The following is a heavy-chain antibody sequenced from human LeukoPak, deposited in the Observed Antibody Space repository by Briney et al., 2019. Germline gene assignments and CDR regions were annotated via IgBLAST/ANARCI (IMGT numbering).Heavy chain of an antibody. Sequence: PSETLSLTCTVSGGSISSYYWSWIRQPPGKGLEWIGYIYYSGSTNYNPSLKSRVTISVDTSKNQFSLKLSSVTAADTAVYYCARDPPPTYYDSSGYYLPSRKFEYWGQGTLVTVSS. CDR1: GGSISSYY. D-gene: IGHD3-22*01. CDR3: ARDPPPTYYDSSGYYLPSRKFEY. J-gene: IGHJ4*02. V-gene: IGHV4-59*01. CDR2: IYYSGST.